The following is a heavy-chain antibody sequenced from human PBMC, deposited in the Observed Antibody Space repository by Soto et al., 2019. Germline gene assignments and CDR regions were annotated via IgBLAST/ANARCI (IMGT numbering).Heavy chain of an antibody. CDR1: GYSISSGYY. Sequence: SETLSLTCAVSGYSISSGYYWGWIRQSPGKGLESIASIYHSGFRYYNPSLQSRVTISVDKSKNQFSLKLSSVTAADTAVYYCATAVPSDYWGQGTLVTVSS. D-gene: IGHD2-2*01. CDR2: IYHSGFR. CDR3: ATAVPSDY. V-gene: IGHV4-38-2*01. J-gene: IGHJ4*02.